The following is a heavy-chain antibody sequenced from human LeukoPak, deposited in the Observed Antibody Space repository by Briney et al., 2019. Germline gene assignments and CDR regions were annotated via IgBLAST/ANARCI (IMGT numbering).Heavy chain of an antibody. Sequence: GASVKVSCTASGYTFTKYGISWVRQAPGQGLEWMGWISAYNGNTNYAQKLQGRVTMTTDTSTSTAYMELRSLRSDDTAVYYRARFTVHYYDSSGYDYWGQGTLVTVSS. CDR1: GYTFTKYG. CDR2: ISAYNGNT. J-gene: IGHJ4*02. V-gene: IGHV1-18*01. CDR3: ARFTVHYYDSSGYDY. D-gene: IGHD3-22*01.